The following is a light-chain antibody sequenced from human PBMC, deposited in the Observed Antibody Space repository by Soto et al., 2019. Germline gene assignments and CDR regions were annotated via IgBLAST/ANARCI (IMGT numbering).Light chain of an antibody. J-gene: IGKJ5*01. V-gene: IGKV4-1*01. CDR3: QQRNNWPPGIT. Sequence: DIVMTQSPDSLAVSLGERATINCKSRQSVLYSSNNKNYLAWYQQKPGQPPKLLXYWASTRESGVPDRFSGSGSGTDFTLTISSLEPEDFAVYYCQQRNNWPPGITFGQGTRLEIK. CDR1: QSVLYSSNNKNY. CDR2: WAS.